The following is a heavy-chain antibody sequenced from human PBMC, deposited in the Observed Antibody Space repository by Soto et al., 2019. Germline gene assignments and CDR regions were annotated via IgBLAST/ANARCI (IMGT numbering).Heavy chain of an antibody. CDR3: AKIRWTISLQEEDAI. Sequence: QVQLVQSGAEVKKPGSSVKVSCKSSGGTFGSYAISWVRQAPGQGREGMGGVIPIFGTPHYAQKFHGRVTITADMPTSTAYLELSSLKSADTAVYYCAKIRWTISLQEEDAIWGQGTLVTVSS. V-gene: IGHV1-69*06. CDR2: VIPIFGTP. J-gene: IGHJ4*02. D-gene: IGHD2-15*01. CDR1: GGTFGSYA.